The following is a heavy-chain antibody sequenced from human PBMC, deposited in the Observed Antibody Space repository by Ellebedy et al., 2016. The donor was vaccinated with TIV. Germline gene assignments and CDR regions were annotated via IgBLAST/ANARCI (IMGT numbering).Heavy chain of an antibody. D-gene: IGHD2-21*02. J-gene: IGHJ4*02. Sequence: SETLSLTCTVSGASIRSYYWSWIRQPPGKGLEWIGYIYYSGSTNSTPSLKSLVTISADPSKNQVSLKLTSVTAADTAVYYCARGVTTIGSWGQGTLVTVSS. CDR3: ARGVTTIGS. CDR2: IYYSGST. V-gene: IGHV4-59*01. CDR1: GASIRSYY.